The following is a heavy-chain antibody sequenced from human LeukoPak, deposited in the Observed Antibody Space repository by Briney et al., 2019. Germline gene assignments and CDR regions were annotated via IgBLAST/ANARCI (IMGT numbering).Heavy chain of an antibody. V-gene: IGHV1-2*02. CDR1: GYTFTSYY. CDR3: ARDPPGTTAFDL. D-gene: IGHD1-1*01. CDR2: INPKSDGT. Sequence: ASVKVSCKASGYTFTSYYMHWVRQAPGQGLEWMGWINPKSDGTKYAQNFRGRVTMTWDTSISTAYMEVSSLTSDDTAMFYCARDPPGTTAFDLWGQGTMVTVSS. J-gene: IGHJ3*01.